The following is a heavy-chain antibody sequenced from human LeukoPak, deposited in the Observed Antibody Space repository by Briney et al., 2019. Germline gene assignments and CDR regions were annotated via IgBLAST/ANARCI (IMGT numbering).Heavy chain of an antibody. Sequence: GASVKVPCKASGYTFTGYYMHWVRQAPGQGLEWMGRINPNSGGTNYAQKFQGRVTMTRDTSISTAYMELSRLRSDDTAVYYCARIPIVVVPAAQGDNWFDPWGQGTLVTVS. J-gene: IGHJ5*02. CDR3: ARIPIVVVPAAQGDNWFDP. CDR1: GYTFTGYY. D-gene: IGHD2-2*01. V-gene: IGHV1-2*06. CDR2: INPNSGGT.